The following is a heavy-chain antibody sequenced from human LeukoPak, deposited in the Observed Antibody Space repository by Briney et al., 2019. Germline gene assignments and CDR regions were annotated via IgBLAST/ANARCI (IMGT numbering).Heavy chain of an antibody. CDR3: ARASRFGSRNGDYVY. J-gene: IGHJ4*02. D-gene: IGHD4-17*01. CDR1: GGSFSGYY. Sequence: SETLSLTCAVYGGSFSGYYWSWIRQPPGKGLEWIGEINHSGSTNYNPSLKSRVTISVDTSKNQFSLKLSSVTAADTAVYYCARASRFGSRNGDYVYWGQGTLVTVSS. V-gene: IGHV4-34*01. CDR2: INHSGST.